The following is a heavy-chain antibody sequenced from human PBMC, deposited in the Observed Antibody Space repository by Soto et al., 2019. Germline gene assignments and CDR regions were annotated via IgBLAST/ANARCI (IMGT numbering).Heavy chain of an antibody. CDR3: VRGDDRVD. V-gene: IGHV3-21*01. CDR1: GFIFSSFT. Sequence: GGSLRLSCVGSGFIFSSFTMTWVRQAPRMGLQYLASISKSSSLIYYADSVRGRFIISRDNSKDSVFLQMYSLRAEDTAMYYCVRGDDRVDWGQGTLVTVSS. CDR2: ISKSSSLI. J-gene: IGHJ4*02. D-gene: IGHD1-1*01.